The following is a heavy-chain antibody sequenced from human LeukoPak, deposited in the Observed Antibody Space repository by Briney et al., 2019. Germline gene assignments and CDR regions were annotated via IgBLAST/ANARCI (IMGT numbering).Heavy chain of an antibody. V-gene: IGHV1-2*02. J-gene: IGHJ4*02. CDR1: GYTFTGYY. Sequence: ASVKVSCKASGYTFTGYYMHWVRQAPGQGLEWMGWINPNSGGTNYAQKLQGRVTMTTDTSTSTAYMELRSLRSDDTAVYYCARDFKQDMKFYYDTSGYLFDYWGQGTLVTVSS. CDR2: INPNSGGT. CDR3: ARDFKQDMKFYYDTSGYLFDY. D-gene: IGHD3-22*01.